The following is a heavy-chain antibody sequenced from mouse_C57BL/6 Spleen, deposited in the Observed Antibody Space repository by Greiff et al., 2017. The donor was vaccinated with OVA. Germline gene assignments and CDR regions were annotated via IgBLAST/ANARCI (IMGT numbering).Heavy chain of an antibody. Sequence: QSCKASGYTFTSYWMHWVKQRPGRGLEWIGRIDPNSGGTKYNEKFKSKATLTVDKPSSTAYMQLSSVTAEDSAVYYCARNYYGRGWFAYWGQGTLVTVSA. CDR1: GYTFTSYW. CDR3: ARNYYGRGWFAY. V-gene: IGHV1-72*01. CDR2: IDPNSGGT. D-gene: IGHD1-2*01. J-gene: IGHJ3*01.